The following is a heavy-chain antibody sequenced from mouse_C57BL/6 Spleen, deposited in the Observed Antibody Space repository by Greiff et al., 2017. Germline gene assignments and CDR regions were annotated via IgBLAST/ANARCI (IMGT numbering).Heavy chain of an antibody. D-gene: IGHD1-1*01. CDR2: FYPGSGSI. J-gene: IGHJ3*01. CDR1: GYTFTDYT. V-gene: IGHV1-62-2*01. CDR3: ARNEDRDNGGSSPWFAY. Sequence: QVQLQQSGAELVKPGASVKLSCKASGYTFTDYTIHWVKQRPGQGLAWIGWFYPGSGSIKYNEKFKDKATLTAAKSSSTVYMELSSLTSEDSAVYFGARNEDRDNGGSSPWFAYWGQGTLVTVSA.